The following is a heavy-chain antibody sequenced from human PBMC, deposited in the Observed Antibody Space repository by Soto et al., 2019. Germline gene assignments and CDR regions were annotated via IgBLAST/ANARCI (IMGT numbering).Heavy chain of an antibody. D-gene: IGHD2-2*01. CDR2: IYWDGEK. J-gene: IGHJ3*01. CDR1: GFSLSTSGVG. Sequence: QITLEESGPALVKPTQTLTLTCTFSGFSLSTSGVGVGWIRQPPGKALEWLALIYWDGEKRYSPSQKSRLAITTDTSKNQVVLTMTNLDPVDTATYYCAHFIVVPPSDVFDVWGQGTMVAVSS. V-gene: IGHV2-5*02. CDR3: AHFIVVPPSDVFDV.